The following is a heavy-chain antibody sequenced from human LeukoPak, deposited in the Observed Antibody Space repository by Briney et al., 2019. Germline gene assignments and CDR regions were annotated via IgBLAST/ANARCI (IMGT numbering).Heavy chain of an antibody. J-gene: IGHJ4*02. CDR3: APQGSTVDY. CDR2: ISGSGGNT. CDR1: GFTFSTYA. V-gene: IGHV3-23*01. Sequence: HPGGSLRLSCAASGFTFSTYAMSWVRQAPGKGLEWVSAISGSGGNTYYADSVKGRFTISRDNSKNTLYLQMNSLRAEDTVVYYCAPQGSTVDYWGQGTLVTVSS.